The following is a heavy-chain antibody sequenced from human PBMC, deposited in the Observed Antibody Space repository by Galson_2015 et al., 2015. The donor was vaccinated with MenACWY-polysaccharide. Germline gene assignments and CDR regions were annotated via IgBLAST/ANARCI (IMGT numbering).Heavy chain of an antibody. Sequence: SVKVSCKASGYTFTSYGISWVRQAPGQGLEWMGWISVYNGNTKYAQNLQGRVTMTTDTSTSKAYMELRSLRYDDTAVYYCSRDFLSTMTSRLGYWGQGTLVTVSS. CDR1: GYTFTSYG. CDR3: SRDFLSTMTSRLGY. V-gene: IGHV1-18*01. J-gene: IGHJ4*02. CDR2: ISVYNGNT. D-gene: IGHD5/OR15-5a*01.